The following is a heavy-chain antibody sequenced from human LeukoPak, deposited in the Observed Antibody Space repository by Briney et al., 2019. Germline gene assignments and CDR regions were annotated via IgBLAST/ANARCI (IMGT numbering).Heavy chain of an antibody. D-gene: IGHD2-2*01. CDR3: ARRYCSSTSCSYFDY. J-gene: IGHJ4*02. V-gene: IGHV4-34*01. Sequence: SETLSLTCAVYSGSFSGYYWSWIRQPPGKGLEWIGETNHSGSTNYNPSLKSRVTISVDTSKNQFSLKLSSVTATDTAVYYCARRYCSSTSCSYFDYWGQGTLVTVSS. CDR2: TNHSGST. CDR1: SGSFSGYY.